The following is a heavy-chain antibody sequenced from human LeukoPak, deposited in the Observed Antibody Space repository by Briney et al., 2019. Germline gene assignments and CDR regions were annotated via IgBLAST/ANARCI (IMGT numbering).Heavy chain of an antibody. J-gene: IGHJ4*02. CDR3: AKAWSNSWSGSDYWGQETLVTVSSGESY. Sequence: GGSLRLSCAASGFTFSTYAMSWVRQAPGKGLEWVSAINVAGDKTYYADSVRGRFTISRDNSKNTLYLQMNSLRVEDTAVYYCAKAWSNSWSGSDYWGQETLVTVSSGESYWGQGTLVTVSS. CDR1: GFTFSTYA. D-gene: IGHD6-13*01. V-gene: IGHV3-23*01. CDR2: INVAGDKT.